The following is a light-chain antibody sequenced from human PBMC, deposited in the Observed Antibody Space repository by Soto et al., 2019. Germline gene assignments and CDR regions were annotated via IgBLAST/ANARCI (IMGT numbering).Light chain of an antibody. CDR1: SSDVGSSDY. Sequence: QSALTQPASVSGSPGQSITISCTGTSSDVGSSDYVSWYQQHPGKAPKLMIYEVSNRPSGVSNRFSGSKSGNTASLTISGRQAEDEADYYCNSYTTSTTWVFGGGTQLTVL. CDR2: EVS. CDR3: NSYTTSTTWV. V-gene: IGLV2-14*01. J-gene: IGLJ3*02.